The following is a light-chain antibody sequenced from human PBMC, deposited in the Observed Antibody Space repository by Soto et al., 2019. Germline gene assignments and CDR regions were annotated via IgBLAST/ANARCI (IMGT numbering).Light chain of an antibody. CDR1: QTVERW. Sequence: IQMTQSPSSLSASVGDRVIIACRASQTVERWMAWYQQKPGKAPKLLIYDASSLESGVPSRFSGSGSGTDFTLTISSLQPEDFATYYCQQFNNYPLTFGGGTKVDIK. V-gene: IGKV1D-13*01. J-gene: IGKJ4*01. CDR2: DAS. CDR3: QQFNNYPLT.